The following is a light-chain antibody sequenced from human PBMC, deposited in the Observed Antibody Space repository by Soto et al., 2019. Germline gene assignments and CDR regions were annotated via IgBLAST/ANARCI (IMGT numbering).Light chain of an antibody. J-gene: IGLJ2*01. V-gene: IGLV2-14*01. CDR1: SSDVGAYNY. CDR3: SSYTSSSTEV. CDR2: DVS. Sequence: QSVLTRPASVSGSPGQSITISCTGTSSDVGAYNYVSWYQQHPGKAPKLMIYDVSNRPSGVSNRFSGSKSGNTASLTISGLQAEDEADYYCSSYTSSSTEVFGGGTKLTVL.